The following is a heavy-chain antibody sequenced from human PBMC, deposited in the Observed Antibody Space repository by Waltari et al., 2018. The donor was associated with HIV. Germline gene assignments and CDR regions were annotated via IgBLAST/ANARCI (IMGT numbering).Heavy chain of an antibody. CDR3: ARDLYSRNGDDY. CDR2: INSDGSST. J-gene: IGHJ4*02. V-gene: IGHV3-74*01. D-gene: IGHD6-13*01. Sequence: EVQLVESGGGLVQPGGSLRLSCAASGFTFSNYWMHWVRQAPGKGLVWVSRINSDGSSTNYAGSVKGRFTVSRDNAENTLYLQMNSLRAEDTAVYYCARDLYSRNGDDYWGQGTLVTVSS. CDR1: GFTFSNYW.